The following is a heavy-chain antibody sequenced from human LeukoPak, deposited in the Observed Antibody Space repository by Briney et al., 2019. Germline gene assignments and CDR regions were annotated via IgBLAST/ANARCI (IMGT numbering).Heavy chain of an antibody. V-gene: IGHV3-7*01. CDR3: ARGAAGPKNWFDP. D-gene: IGHD6-13*01. CDR2: IKQDGSEK. Sequence: GGSLRLSCAASGFTFSSYWMSWVRQAPGKGLEWVANIKQDGSEKYYVDSVKGRFTISRDNAKNSLYLHMNSLRAEDTAVYYCARGAAGPKNWFDPWGQGTLVTVSS. J-gene: IGHJ5*02. CDR1: GFTFSSYW.